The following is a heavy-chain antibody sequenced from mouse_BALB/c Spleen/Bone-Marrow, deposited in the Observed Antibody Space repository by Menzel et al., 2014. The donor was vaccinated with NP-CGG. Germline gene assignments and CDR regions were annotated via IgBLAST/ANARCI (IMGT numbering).Heavy chain of an antibody. V-gene: IGHV1-31*01. J-gene: IGHJ2*01. CDR1: GYSFTGYY. Sequence: VQLQQSGPELVKPGASVKISCKASGYSFTGYYMHWVKQSHVKSLEWIGRISPYNGATSYNQNFKDKASLTVDKSSSTAYMELHSLTSEDSAVYYCAEGGYGNVFDYWGQGTTLTVSS. CDR2: ISPYNGAT. CDR3: AEGGYGNVFDY. D-gene: IGHD2-1*01.